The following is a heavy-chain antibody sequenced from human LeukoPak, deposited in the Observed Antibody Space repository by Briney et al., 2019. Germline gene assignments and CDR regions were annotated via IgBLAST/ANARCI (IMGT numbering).Heavy chain of an antibody. J-gene: IGHJ4*02. D-gene: IGHD2-15*01. Sequence: GGSLRLSCAASGFTFSSSSMNWVRQAPGKGLEWVSSISSTGSNTYYADSVRGRFTISRDNAKNSLYLQMNSLRAEDTAVYYCARELVVKQDLAYWGQGTLVTVSP. CDR3: ARELVVKQDLAY. V-gene: IGHV3-21*01. CDR1: GFTFSSSS. CDR2: ISSTGSNT.